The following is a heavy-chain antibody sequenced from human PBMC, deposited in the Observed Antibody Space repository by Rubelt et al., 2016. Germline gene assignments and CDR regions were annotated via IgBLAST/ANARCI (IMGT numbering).Heavy chain of an antibody. CDR3: ATIAVAGYHPATVFDY. Sequence: QVQLVQSGAEVKKPGASVKVSCKASGYTFTSYAMHWVRQAPGQRLEWMGWINAGNGNKKYSQKFQGRVTITRDTSASTAYMGLSSLRSEDTAVYYCATIAVAGYHPATVFDYWGQGTLVTVSS. CDR1: GYTFTSYA. V-gene: IGHV1-3*01. D-gene: IGHD6-19*01. CDR2: INAGNGNK. J-gene: IGHJ4*02.